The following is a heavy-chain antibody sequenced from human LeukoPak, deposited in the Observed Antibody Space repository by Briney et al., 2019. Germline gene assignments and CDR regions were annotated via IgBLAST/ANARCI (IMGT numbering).Heavy chain of an antibody. J-gene: IGHJ4*02. D-gene: IGHD3-9*01. V-gene: IGHV4-31*03. CDR2: IYYSGST. CDR1: GGSISSGSYY. Sequence: SQTLSLTCTVSGGSISSGSYYWSWIRQHPGKGLEWIGYIYYSGSTYYNPSLKSRVTISVDTSKNQFSLKLSSVTAADTAVYYCASIPTRYDILTGYNFDYWGQGTLVTVSS. CDR3: ASIPTRYDILTGYNFDY.